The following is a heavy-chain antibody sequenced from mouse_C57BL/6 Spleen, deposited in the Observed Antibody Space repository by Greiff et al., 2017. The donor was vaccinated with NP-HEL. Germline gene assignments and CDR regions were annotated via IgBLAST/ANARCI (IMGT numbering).Heavy chain of an antibody. Sequence: QVQLKESGPELVKPGASVKISCKASGYAFSSSWMNWVKQRPGKGLEWIGRIYPGDGDTNYNGKFKGKATLTADKSSSTAYMQLNSLTSEDSSVYFCARGDYGSPFAGWGKGTLVTVAA. V-gene: IGHV1-82*01. D-gene: IGHD1-1*01. CDR3: ARGDYGSPFAG. CDR2: IYPGDGDT. J-gene: IGHJ3*01. CDR1: GYAFSSSW.